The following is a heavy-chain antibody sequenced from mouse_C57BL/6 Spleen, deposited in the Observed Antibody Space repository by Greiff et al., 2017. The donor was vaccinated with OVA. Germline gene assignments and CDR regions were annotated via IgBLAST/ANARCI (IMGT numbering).Heavy chain of an antibody. CDR1: GYAFTNYL. V-gene: IGHV1-54*01. J-gene: IGHJ3*01. CDR3: ARSFGFAH. CDR2: INPGSGGT. Sequence: VQLQQSGAELVRPGTSVKVSCKASGYAFTNYLIEWVKQRPGQGLEWIGVINPGSGGTNYNEKFKGKATLTADKSSSTAYMQLSSLTSEDSAVYFCARSFGFAHWGQGTLVTVSA.